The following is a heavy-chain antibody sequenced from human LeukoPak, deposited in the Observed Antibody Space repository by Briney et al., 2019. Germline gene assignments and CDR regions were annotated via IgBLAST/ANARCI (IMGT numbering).Heavy chain of an antibody. D-gene: IGHD6-6*01. V-gene: IGHV3-7*01. Sequence: PGGTLRLSCAASGFTFSSYGMSWVRQAPGKGLEWVANIKQDGSEKYYVDSVKGRFTISRDNAKNSLYLQMNSLRAEDTAVYYCARDYEGIAARVSMDVWGKGTTVTVSS. CDR2: IKQDGSEK. CDR1: GFTFSSYG. J-gene: IGHJ6*04. CDR3: ARDYEGIAARVSMDV.